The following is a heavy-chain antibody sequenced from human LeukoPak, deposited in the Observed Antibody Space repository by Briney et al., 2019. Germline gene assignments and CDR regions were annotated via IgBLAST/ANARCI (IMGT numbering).Heavy chain of an antibody. Sequence: PGRSLRLSCAASGFTFSSYAMHLLRHAPGKTLKHAAVISYDGSNKYYADSFNGRLTISRDNSHNTLYLQMNSLRPEHTAVYYSARAHHIVVVAAALDYWGPGTLVTVSS. CDR2: ISYDGSNK. V-gene: IGHV3-30*07. D-gene: IGHD2-15*01. CDR3: ARAHHIVVVAAALDY. J-gene: IGHJ4*02. CDR1: GFTFSSYA.